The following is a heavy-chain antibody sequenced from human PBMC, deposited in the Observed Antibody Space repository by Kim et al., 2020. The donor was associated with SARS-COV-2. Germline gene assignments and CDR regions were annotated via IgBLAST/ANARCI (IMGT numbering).Heavy chain of an antibody. CDR2: ST. D-gene: IGHD3-3*01. J-gene: IGHJ4*02. Sequence: STNYNPSLKSRVTISVDTSKNQFSLKLSSVTAADTAVYYCARHNPVFFDYWGQGTLVTVSS. CDR3: ARHNPVFFDY. V-gene: IGHV4-59*08.